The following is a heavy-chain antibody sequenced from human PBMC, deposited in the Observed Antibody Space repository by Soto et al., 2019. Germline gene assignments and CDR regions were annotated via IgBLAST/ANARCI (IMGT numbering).Heavy chain of an antibody. CDR1: GFFFSNYW. J-gene: IGHJ6*02. V-gene: IGHV3-74*01. CDR3: ASDLFGSGSFAYYYGMDV. CDR2: IDVDGTGA. D-gene: IGHD3-10*01. Sequence: GGSLRLSCAASGFFFSNYWMHWVRQAPGKGLVWVSRIDVDGTGAKYADSVKGRFTISRDNAKNTLYLEMNSLRAEDTAVYYCASDLFGSGSFAYYYGMDVWGQGTTVAVSS.